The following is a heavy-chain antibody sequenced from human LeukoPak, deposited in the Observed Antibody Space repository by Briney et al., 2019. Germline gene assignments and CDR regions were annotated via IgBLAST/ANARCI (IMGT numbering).Heavy chain of an antibody. CDR2: IYTSGST. V-gene: IGHV4-59*10. CDR1: GGSFSGYY. CDR3: ARHDYSNYPVFNY. D-gene: IGHD4-11*01. Sequence: PSETLSLTCVVYGGSFSGYYWSWIRQPAGKGLEWIGRIYTSGSTNYNPSLKSRLTMSVDTSKNQFSLKLSSVTAADTAVYYCARHDYSNYPVFNYWGQGTLVTVSS. J-gene: IGHJ4*02.